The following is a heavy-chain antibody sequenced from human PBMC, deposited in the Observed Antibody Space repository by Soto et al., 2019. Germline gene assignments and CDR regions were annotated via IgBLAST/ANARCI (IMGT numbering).Heavy chain of an antibody. CDR2: IYYSGST. D-gene: IGHD4-4*01. CDR3: ARHNSHPLYYFDY. Sequence: SETLSLTCTVSGGSISSSSYYWGWIRQPPGKGLEWIGSIYYSGSTYYNPSLKSRVTISVDTSKNQFSLKLSSVTAADTAVYYCARHNSHPLYYFDYWGQGTLVTVSS. J-gene: IGHJ4*02. V-gene: IGHV4-39*01. CDR1: GGSISSSSYY.